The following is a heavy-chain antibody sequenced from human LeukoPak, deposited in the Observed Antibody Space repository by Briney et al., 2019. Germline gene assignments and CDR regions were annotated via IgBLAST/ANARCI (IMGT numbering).Heavy chain of an antibody. Sequence: GEPLRLSCAASGFTFSNFGMHWVRQAPGKGLEWMAVISYDGKVTYYADSVKGRFTISRDNSENTLYLQMTSLRGEDTALHYCAKERDYRVSTSCDYWGQGTQVTVSS. J-gene: IGHJ4*02. V-gene: IGHV3-30*18. CDR2: ISYDGKVT. CDR3: AKERDYRVSTSCDY. D-gene: IGHD3-10*01. CDR1: GFTFSNFG.